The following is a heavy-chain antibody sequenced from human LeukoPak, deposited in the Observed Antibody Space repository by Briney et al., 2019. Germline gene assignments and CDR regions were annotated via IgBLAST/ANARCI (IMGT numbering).Heavy chain of an antibody. CDR1: GYTFTGYY. D-gene: IGHD3-22*01. J-gene: IGHJ4*02. Sequence: ASVKVSCKASGYTFTGYYMHWVRQAPGQGLEWMGWINPNSGGTNYAQKFQGRVTMTRDTSISTAYMELSRLRSDDTAVYYCGYTYYYDSSGYSPLGWGQGTLVTVSS. CDR3: GYTYYYDSSGYSPLG. V-gene: IGHV1-2*02. CDR2: INPNSGGT.